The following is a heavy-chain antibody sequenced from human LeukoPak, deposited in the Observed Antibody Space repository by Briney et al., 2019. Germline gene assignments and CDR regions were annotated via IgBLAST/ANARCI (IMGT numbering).Heavy chain of an antibody. J-gene: IGHJ4*02. CDR3: ARGPTGDYIGYYFDY. CDR2: IYYSGST. CDR1: GGSISNYY. Sequence: SETLSLTCTVSGGSISNYYWSWIRQPPGKGLEWIGYIYYSGSTNYNPSLKSRVTISVDTSKNQFSLKLRSVTAADTAVYYCARGPTGDYIGYYFDYWGQGTLVTVSS. D-gene: IGHD4-17*01. V-gene: IGHV4-59*01.